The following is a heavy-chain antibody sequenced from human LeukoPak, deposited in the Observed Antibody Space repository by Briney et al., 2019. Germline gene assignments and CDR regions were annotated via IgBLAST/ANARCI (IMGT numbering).Heavy chain of an antibody. Sequence: SGVSLRLSCAASGFTFSSYSMNWVRQAPGKGLEWVSSISSSSSYIYYADSVKGRFTISRDNAKNSLYLQMNSLRAEDTAVYYCARTGETYYYDSSGYSFWGQGTLVTVSS. CDR1: GFTFSSYS. CDR3: ARTGETYYYDSSGYSF. J-gene: IGHJ4*02. V-gene: IGHV3-21*01. CDR2: ISSSSSYI. D-gene: IGHD3-22*01.